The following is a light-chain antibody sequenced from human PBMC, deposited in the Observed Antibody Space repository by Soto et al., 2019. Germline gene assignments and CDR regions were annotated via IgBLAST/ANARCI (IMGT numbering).Light chain of an antibody. J-gene: IGLJ1*01. CDR1: TSDVGAYNY. CDR2: EVS. V-gene: IGLV2-14*01. Sequence: QSVLTQPASVSGSPGQSITISCTGSTSDVGAYNYVSWYKRHPGQAPQLMIYEVSNRPSGVSNRFSGSKSGNTASLTISGLQADDEGDYYCSSKTSSSSPFVFGTGTKLTVL. CDR3: SSKTSSSSPFV.